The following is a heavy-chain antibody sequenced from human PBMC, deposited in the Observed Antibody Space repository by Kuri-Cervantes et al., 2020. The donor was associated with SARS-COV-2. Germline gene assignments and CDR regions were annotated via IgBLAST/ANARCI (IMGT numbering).Heavy chain of an antibody. V-gene: IGHV3-48*04. CDR3: ARVFGNSGYVSYYYYYMDV. CDR2: ISSSSSTI. CDR1: GFTFTSYS. J-gene: IGHJ6*03. Sequence: ETLSPTCPASGFTFTSYSMSWVRQAPGKGLEWVSYISSSSSTIYYADSVKGRFTISRDNAKNSLYLQMNSLRAEDTAVYYCARVFGNSGYVSYYYYYMDVWGKGTTVTVSS. D-gene: IGHD5-12*01.